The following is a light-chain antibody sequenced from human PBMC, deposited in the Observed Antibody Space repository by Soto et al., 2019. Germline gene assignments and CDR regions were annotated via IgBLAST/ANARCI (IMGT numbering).Light chain of an antibody. CDR2: KAS. CDR1: QTISSW. J-gene: IGKJ1*01. Sequence: DIQMTQSPSTLSGSVGDRVTITCRASQTISSWLAWYQQKPGKAPKLLIYKASTLKSGVPSRFSGSGSGTELTLTISSLQPDDFATYYCQHYSEAFGQGTKVDIK. CDR3: QHYSEA. V-gene: IGKV1-5*03.